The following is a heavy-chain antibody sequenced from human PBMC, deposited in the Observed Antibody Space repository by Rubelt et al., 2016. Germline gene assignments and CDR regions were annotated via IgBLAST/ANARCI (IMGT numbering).Heavy chain of an antibody. V-gene: IGHV4-4*07. CDR2: IYTSGST. J-gene: IGHJ4*02. CDR3: AREYEGYCSSTSCFRPGFDY. Sequence: WSWIRQPAGKGLEWIGRIYTSGSTNYNPSLKSRVTMSVDTSKNQFSLKLSSVTAADTAVYYCAREYEGYCSSTSCFRPGFDYWGQGTLVTVSS. D-gene: IGHD2-2*01.